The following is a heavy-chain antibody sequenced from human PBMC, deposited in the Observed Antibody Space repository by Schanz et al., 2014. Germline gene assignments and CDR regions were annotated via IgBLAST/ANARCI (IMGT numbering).Heavy chain of an antibody. CDR1: GFAFNNYG. J-gene: IGHJ6*03. D-gene: IGHD3-3*01. Sequence: QVQLAESGGGVVQPGRSLRLSCAASGFAFNNYGMHWVRQAPGKGLEWVAIIWYDGNNKKYADSVKGRFTISRDNFKNTLFLQMKSLRAEDTAAYYCARGGSRDDDFSIYYMDVWGKGTPVTVSS. CDR2: IWYDGNNK. CDR3: ARGGSRDDDFSIYYMDV. V-gene: IGHV3-33*01.